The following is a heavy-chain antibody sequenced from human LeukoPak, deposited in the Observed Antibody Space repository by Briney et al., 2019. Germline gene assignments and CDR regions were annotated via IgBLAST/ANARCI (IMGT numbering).Heavy chain of an antibody. Sequence: PGGSLRLSCAASGFTFSSYWMSWVRQAPGKGLEWVAHINQDGSENYYVDSVKGRFTISRDNAKNSLYLQMNSLRAEDTAVYYCARVPKLLWFGELLDYWGQGTLVTVSS. V-gene: IGHV3-7*01. CDR1: GFTFSSYW. CDR2: INQDGSEN. CDR3: ARVPKLLWFGELLDY. D-gene: IGHD3-10*01. J-gene: IGHJ4*02.